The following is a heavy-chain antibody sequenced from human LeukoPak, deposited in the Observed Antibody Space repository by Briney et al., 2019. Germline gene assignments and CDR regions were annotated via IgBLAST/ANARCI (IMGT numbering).Heavy chain of an antibody. D-gene: IGHD3-10*01. CDR1: GYTFTVNY. J-gene: IGHJ6*02. CDR2: INPSSGGS. V-gene: IGHV1-2*02. Sequence: ASVTVSCTASGYTFTVNYIHWVRQAPGQDFEWMGWINPSSGGSNHAQTFQGRVTMTRDTSISTAYMELSSLTSDDTAVYYCARLMRFGEFYGMDVWGQGTTVTVSS. CDR3: ARLMRFGEFYGMDV.